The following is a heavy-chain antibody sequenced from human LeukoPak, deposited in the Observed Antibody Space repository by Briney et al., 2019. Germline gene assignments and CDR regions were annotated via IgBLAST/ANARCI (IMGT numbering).Heavy chain of an antibody. Sequence: ASVKVSCKASGYTFTGYYIHWVRQAPGQGLEWMGWINPNSGGTNYAQKFQGRVTMTRDTSISTAYMELSRLRSDDTAVYYCAMAGTLYYYYMDVWGEGTTVTVSS. V-gene: IGHV1-2*02. CDR1: GYTFTGYY. CDR3: AMAGTLYYYYMDV. CDR2: INPNSGGT. D-gene: IGHD6-19*01. J-gene: IGHJ6*03.